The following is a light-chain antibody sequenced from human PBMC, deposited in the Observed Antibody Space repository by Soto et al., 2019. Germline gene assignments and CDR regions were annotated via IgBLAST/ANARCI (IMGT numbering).Light chain of an antibody. CDR3: QQRNTWPPIT. CDR2: GAS. CDR1: QSVSTN. J-gene: IGKJ5*01. Sequence: IVMTQSPDTLSVSPGERVTLSCRASQSVSTNLAWYQQKPGQAPRLLIYGASTRATGIPARFSGSGSGTDFTLTISSLEPEDFALYYCQQRNTWPPITFGQGTRLEIK. V-gene: IGKV3-15*01.